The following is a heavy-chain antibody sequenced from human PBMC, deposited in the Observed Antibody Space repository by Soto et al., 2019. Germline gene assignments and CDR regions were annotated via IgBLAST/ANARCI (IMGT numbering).Heavy chain of an antibody. V-gene: IGHV4-39*01. Sequence: PSETLSLTCTVSGGSISSSSYYWGWIRQPPGKGLEWIGSIYYSGSTYYNPSLKSRVTISVDTSKNQFSLKLSSVTAADTAVYYCARHSADEVRFDYWGQGTLVTVSS. CDR3: ARHSADEVRFDY. CDR2: IYYSGST. CDR1: GGSISSSSYY. J-gene: IGHJ4*02.